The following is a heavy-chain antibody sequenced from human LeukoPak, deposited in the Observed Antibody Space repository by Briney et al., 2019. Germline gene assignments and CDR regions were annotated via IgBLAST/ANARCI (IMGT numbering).Heavy chain of an antibody. V-gene: IGHV4-59*01. J-gene: IGHJ4*02. CDR1: GGSISSDY. Sequence: SETLSLTCTVSGGSISSDYWSWIRQPPGKGLEWIGYIYYNGSTNYNPSLKSRVTISLDTSKNWFSLRLSSVTAQLCDVYYLGRGWRSVSVNGGDYYFDDWGQGTLVTVSS. CDR2: IYYNGST. D-gene: IGHD2-21*02. CDR3: GRGWRSVSVNGGDYYFDD.